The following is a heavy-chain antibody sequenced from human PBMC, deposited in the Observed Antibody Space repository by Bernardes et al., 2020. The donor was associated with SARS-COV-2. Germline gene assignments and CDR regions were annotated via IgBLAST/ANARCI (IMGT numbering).Heavy chain of an antibody. CDR1: GFTFDDYG. D-gene: IGHD2-2*02. Sequence: GGSLRLSCAASGFTFDDYGMSWVRQAPGKGLEWVSGINWNGGSTGYADSVKGRFTISRDNAKNSLYLQMNSLRAEDTALYHCAWGGCSSTSCYTRDYYYYGMDVWGQGTTVTVSS. CDR2: INWNGGST. J-gene: IGHJ6*02. CDR3: AWGGCSSTSCYTRDYYYYGMDV. V-gene: IGHV3-20*01.